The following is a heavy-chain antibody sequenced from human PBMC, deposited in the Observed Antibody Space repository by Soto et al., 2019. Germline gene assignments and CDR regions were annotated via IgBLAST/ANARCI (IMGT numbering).Heavy chain of an antibody. CDR3: AIDSSGDSSSWLDY. Sequence: ASVKVSCKASGYTFTSYAISWVRQAPGQGLEWMGWISAYNGNTNYAQKLQGRVTMTTDTSTSTAYRELRSLRSDDTAGEDCAIDSSGDSSSWLDYWGQGTLVTVSS. D-gene: IGHD6-13*01. V-gene: IGHV1-18*04. J-gene: IGHJ4*02. CDR1: GYTFTSYA. CDR2: ISAYNGNT.